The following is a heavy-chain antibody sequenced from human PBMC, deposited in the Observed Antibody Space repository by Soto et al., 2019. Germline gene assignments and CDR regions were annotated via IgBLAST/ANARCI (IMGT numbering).Heavy chain of an antibody. CDR3: ARPAIGVDYYYYMDV. J-gene: IGHJ6*03. CDR1: GGSISSSSYY. Sequence: KPSETLSLSCTVSGGSISSSSYYGGWIRQPPGKGLEWIGSIYYSGSTYYNPSLKSRVTISVDTSKNQFSLKLSSVTAADTAVYYCARPAIGVDYYYYMDVWGKGTTVTVSS. CDR2: IYYSGST. D-gene: IGHD2-21*01. V-gene: IGHV4-39*01.